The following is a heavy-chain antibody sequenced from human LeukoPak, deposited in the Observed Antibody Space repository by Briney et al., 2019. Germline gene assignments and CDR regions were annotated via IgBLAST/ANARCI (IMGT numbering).Heavy chain of an antibody. CDR2: ISGSGSTT. CDR1: GFTFSSYA. Sequence: GGSLRPSCAASGFTFSSYAMNWVRQTPGKGLEWVSTISGSGSTTYYADSVKGRFTISRDNSKTTLYLQMNTLRTEDTAVYYCAKDLRGSGWYFDYWGQGTLVAVSS. D-gene: IGHD6-19*01. CDR3: AKDLRGSGWYFDY. J-gene: IGHJ4*02. V-gene: IGHV3-23*01.